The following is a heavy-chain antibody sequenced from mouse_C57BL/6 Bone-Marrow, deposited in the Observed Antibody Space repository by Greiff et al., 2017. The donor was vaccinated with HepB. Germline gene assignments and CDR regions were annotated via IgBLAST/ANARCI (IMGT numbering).Heavy chain of an antibody. V-gene: IGHV1-62-2*01. D-gene: IGHD3-2*02. J-gene: IGHJ4*01. CDR1: GYTFTEYT. CDR2: FYPGSGSI. Sequence: VKLMESGAELVKPGVSVKLSCKASGYTFTEYTIHWVKQRSGQGLEWIGWFYPGSGSIKYNEKFKDKATLTADKSSSTVYMELSRLTSEDSAVYFCARHPYSSGYGYAMDYWGQGTSVTVSS. CDR3: ARHPYSSGYGYAMDY.